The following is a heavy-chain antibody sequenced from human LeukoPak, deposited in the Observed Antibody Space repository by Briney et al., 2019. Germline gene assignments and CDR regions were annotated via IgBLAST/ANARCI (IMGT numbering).Heavy chain of an antibody. Sequence: GGSLRLSCAASGFTFSSYSMNWVRQAPGKGLEWVSSISSSSSYIYYADSVKGRFTISRDNAKNTLYLQMNSLRAEDTAVYYCARDPEAYDYVWGSYRYYDYWGQGTLVTVSS. CDR2: ISSSSSYI. D-gene: IGHD3-16*02. V-gene: IGHV3-21*01. CDR1: GFTFSSYS. J-gene: IGHJ4*02. CDR3: ARDPEAYDYVWGSYRYYDY.